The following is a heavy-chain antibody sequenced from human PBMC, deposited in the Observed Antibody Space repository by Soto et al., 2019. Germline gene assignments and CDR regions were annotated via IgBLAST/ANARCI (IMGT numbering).Heavy chain of an antibody. V-gene: IGHV4-59*01. J-gene: IGHJ1*01. Sequence: SETLSLTCSVSGGSISSYYWSWIRQPPGKGLEWIAYIYYSVTSYNPSLKSRATISRDTSKNEFSLKLTSVTAADTAIYYCARGDSDLAVSEAAYWGQGTLVTVSS. D-gene: IGHD2-15*01. CDR2: IYYSVT. CDR1: GGSISSYY. CDR3: ARGDSDLAVSEAAY.